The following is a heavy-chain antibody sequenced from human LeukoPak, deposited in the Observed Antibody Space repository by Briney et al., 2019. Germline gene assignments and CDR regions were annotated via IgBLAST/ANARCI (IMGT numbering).Heavy chain of an antibody. J-gene: IGHJ3*02. CDR2: IIPIFGTA. CDR3: ARVSYGSGSYWEQIYAFDI. V-gene: IGHV1-69*05. CDR1: GGTFSSYA. Sequence: ASVKVSCKPSGGTFSSYAISWVRQAPGQGLEWMGRIIPIFGTANYAQKFQGRVTITTDESTSTAYMELSSLRSEDTAVYYCARVSYGSGSYWEQIYAFDIWGQGTMVTVSS. D-gene: IGHD3-10*01.